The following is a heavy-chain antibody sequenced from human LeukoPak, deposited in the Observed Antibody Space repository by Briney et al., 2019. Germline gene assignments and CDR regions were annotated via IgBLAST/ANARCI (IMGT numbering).Heavy chain of an antibody. J-gene: IGHJ6*02. V-gene: IGHV3-23*01. Sequence: GGSLRLSCAASGFTFSSYAMSWVRQAPGKGLEWVSAISGGGGSTYYADSVKGRFTISRDNSKNTLYLQMNSLRAEDTAVYYCAKDREQWLVPYYYYYGMDVWGQGTTVTVSS. CDR2: ISGGGGST. CDR1: GFTFSSYA. CDR3: AKDREQWLVPYYYYYGMDV. D-gene: IGHD6-19*01.